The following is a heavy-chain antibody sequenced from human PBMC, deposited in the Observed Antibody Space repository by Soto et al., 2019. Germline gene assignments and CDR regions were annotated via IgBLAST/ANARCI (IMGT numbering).Heavy chain of an antibody. V-gene: IGHV4-39*01. CDR2: IYYSGST. Sequence: SETLSLTCSVSGGSISSSSYYWGWIRQPPGKGLEWIGSIYYSGSTYYNPSLKSRVTISVDTSKNQFSLKLSSVTAADTAVYYCARYYRNYYGSGSYTALYTYYYYYGMDVWGQGTTVPVSS. CDR3: ARYYRNYYGSGSYTALYTYYYYYGMDV. CDR1: GGSISSSSYY. D-gene: IGHD3-10*01. J-gene: IGHJ6*02.